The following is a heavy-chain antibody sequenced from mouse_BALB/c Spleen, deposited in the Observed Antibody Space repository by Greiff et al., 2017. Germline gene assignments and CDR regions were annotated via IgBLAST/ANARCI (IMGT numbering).Heavy chain of an antibody. CDR3: AREEKDGDAMDY. CDR1: GYTFTSYY. Sequence: VQLQQSGPELVKPGASVRISCKASGYTFTSYYMHWVKQKPGQGLEWIGWIYPGNVNTKYNEKFKGKATLTADKSSSTAYMQLSSLTSEDSAVYFCAREEKDGDAMDYWGQGTSVTVSS. J-gene: IGHJ4*01. CDR2: IYPGNVNT. V-gene: IGHV1S56*01.